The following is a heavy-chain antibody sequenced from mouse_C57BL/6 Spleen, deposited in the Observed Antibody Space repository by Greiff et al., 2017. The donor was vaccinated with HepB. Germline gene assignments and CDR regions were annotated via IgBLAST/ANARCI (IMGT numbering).Heavy chain of an antibody. CDR2: INPNYGTT. J-gene: IGHJ2*01. V-gene: IGHV1-39*01. D-gene: IGHD1-1*02. Sequence: VQLKESGPELVKPGASVKISCKASGYSFTDYNMNWVKQSNGKSLEWIGVINPNYGTTSYNQKFKGKATLTVDQSSSTAYMQLNSLESEDSAASYCASHGGSYEFDYWRQGTTLTVSS. CDR1: GYSFTDYN. CDR3: ASHGGSYEFDY.